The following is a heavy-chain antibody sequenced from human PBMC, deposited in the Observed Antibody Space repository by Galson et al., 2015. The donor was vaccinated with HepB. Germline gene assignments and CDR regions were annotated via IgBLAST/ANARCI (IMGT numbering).Heavy chain of an antibody. CDR2: FFYSGST. V-gene: IGHV4-39*07. J-gene: IGHJ4*02. CDR1: GDSITTSGYY. D-gene: IGHD3-10*01. CDR3: ARVPYYYGSGSYRRGAFDY. Sequence: ETLSLTCTVSGDSITTSGYYCGWIRQPPGKGLDGIGTFFYSGSTSYNPSLKSRVTISVDTSKNQFSLKLRSVTAADTAVYYCARVPYYYGSGSYRRGAFDYWGQGTLVTVSS.